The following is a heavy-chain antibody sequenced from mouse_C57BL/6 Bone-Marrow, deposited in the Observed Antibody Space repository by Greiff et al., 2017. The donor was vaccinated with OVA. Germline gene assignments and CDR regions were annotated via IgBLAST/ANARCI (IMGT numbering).Heavy chain of an antibody. CDR1: GYSITSGYY. Sequence: ESGPGLVKPSQSLSLTCSVTGYSITSGYYWNWIRQFPGNKLEWMGYISYDGSNNYNPSLKNRISITRDTSKNQFFLKLNSVTTEDTATYYCARVREGYAMDYWGQGTSVTVSS. V-gene: IGHV3-6*01. J-gene: IGHJ4*01. CDR2: ISYDGSN. CDR3: ARVREGYAMDY.